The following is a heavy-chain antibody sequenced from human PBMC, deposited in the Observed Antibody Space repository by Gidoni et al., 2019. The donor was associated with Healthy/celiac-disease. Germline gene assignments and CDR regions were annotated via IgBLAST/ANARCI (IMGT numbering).Heavy chain of an antibody. J-gene: IGHJ4*02. CDR1: WVLQW. CDR2: INHSGST. D-gene: IGHD3-22*01. V-gene: IGHV4-34*01. CDR3: ARAVGVYYDSSGYVDY. Sequence: QVQLQQWGAGLLKPFGDPVPHLRCLWWVLQWIGEINHSGSTNYNPSLKSRVTISVDTSKNQFSLKLSSVTAADTAVYYCARAVGVYYDSSGYVDYWGQGTLVTVSS.